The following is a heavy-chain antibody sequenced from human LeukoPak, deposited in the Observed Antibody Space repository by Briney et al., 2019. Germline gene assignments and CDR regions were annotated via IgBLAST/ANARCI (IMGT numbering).Heavy chain of an antibody. CDR2: IKQHGSEK. CDR1: GFTFSNAW. Sequence: GGSLRLSCAASGFTFSNAWMSWVRQAPGKGLEWVANIKQHGSEKYYVDSVKGRFTISRNNAKNSLYLQMNSLRAEDTAVYYCARTRFWSSFGAFDIWGQGTMVTVSS. CDR3: ARTRFWSSFGAFDI. J-gene: IGHJ3*02. D-gene: IGHD3-16*01. V-gene: IGHV3-7*01.